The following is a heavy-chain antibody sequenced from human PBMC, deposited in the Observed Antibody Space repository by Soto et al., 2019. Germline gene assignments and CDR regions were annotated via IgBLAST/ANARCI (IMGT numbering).Heavy chain of an antibody. D-gene: IGHD2-15*01. Sequence: SETLSLTCTVSGGSISTYYWSWIRQPPGKGLEWIGYIYYSGSTNYNPSLKGRVTISVDTSKNQFSLKLSSVTAADTAVYYCARGDIVVVVAAHVPHAFDIWGQGTMVTVSS. V-gene: IGHV4-59*01. CDR3: ARGDIVVVVAAHVPHAFDI. CDR2: IYYSGST. CDR1: GGSISTYY. J-gene: IGHJ3*02.